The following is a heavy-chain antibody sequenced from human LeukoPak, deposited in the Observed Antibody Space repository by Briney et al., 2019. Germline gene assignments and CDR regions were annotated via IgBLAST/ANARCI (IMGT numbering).Heavy chain of an antibody. CDR2: IYTSGST. D-gene: IGHD6-13*01. J-gene: IGHJ6*03. Sequence: SETLSLTCTVSGGSISSYYWSWIRQPAGKGLEWIGRIYTSGSTNYNPSLKSRATMSVDTSKNQFSLKLSSVTAADTAVYYCAREKAAAGTGWGNYYYYYMDVWGKGTTVTVSS. V-gene: IGHV4-4*07. CDR3: AREKAAAGTGWGNYYYYYMDV. CDR1: GGSISSYY.